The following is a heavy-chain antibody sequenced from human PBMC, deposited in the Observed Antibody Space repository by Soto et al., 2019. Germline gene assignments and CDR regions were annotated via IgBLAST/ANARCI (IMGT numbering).Heavy chain of an antibody. D-gene: IGHD3-10*01. V-gene: IGHV1-18*01. J-gene: IGHJ3*02. Sequence: QGKLVQSGPEVKKPGASVRVSCKASGYSFSAYDITWVRQAPGQGLEWLGWVSTSIVSTMSAENLQGRLSMTTDTSTTTVYMELRWLRSDDTAVYYCARDSGAALYGEDALDIWGQGTMVSVSS. CDR3: ARDSGAALYGEDALDI. CDR1: GYSFSAYD. CDR2: VSTSIVST.